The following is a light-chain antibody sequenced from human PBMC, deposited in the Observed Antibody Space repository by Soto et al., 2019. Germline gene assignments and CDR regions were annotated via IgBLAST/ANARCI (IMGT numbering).Light chain of an antibody. CDR3: SSYTSSSTPYV. J-gene: IGLJ1*01. Sequence: QSALTQPASVSGSPGQSITISCTGTSSDVGDYNYVSWYQQHPGKAPKLMIYDVSNRPSGVSNRFSGSKSGNTASLTISGLQAEDEAAYYCSSYTSSSTPYVFGTGTKLTVL. V-gene: IGLV2-14*01. CDR2: DVS. CDR1: SSDVGDYNY.